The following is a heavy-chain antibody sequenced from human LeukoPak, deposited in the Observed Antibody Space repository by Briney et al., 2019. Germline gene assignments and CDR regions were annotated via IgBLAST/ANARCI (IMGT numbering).Heavy chain of an antibody. CDR2: IYSGGTT. V-gene: IGHV3-53*01. CDR1: GGSISSAGYY. CDR3: ARETLSGSGSYYPSADS. D-gene: IGHD3-10*01. Sequence: ETLSLTCTVSGGSISSAGYYWSWIRQHPGKGLEWVSVIYSGGTTYYADSVKGRFTISRDNSKNTLYLQMNSLRAEDTAVYYCARETLSGSGSYYPSADSWGQGTLVTVSS. J-gene: IGHJ4*02.